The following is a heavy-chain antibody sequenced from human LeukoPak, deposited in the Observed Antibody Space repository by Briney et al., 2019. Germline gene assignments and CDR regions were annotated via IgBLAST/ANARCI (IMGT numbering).Heavy chain of an antibody. CDR1: GYTFTSYA. CDR3: ARVCGNGVCYIGETKFDY. V-gene: IGHV1-8*02. J-gene: IGHJ4*02. D-gene: IGHD2-8*01. CDR2: MNPNSGNT. Sequence: ASVKVSCKASGYTFTSYAMNWVRQAPGQGLEWMGWMNPNSGNTGYAQKFQGRVTMTRNTSISTAYMELSSLRSEDTAVYYCARVCGNGVCYIGETKFDYWGQGTLVTVSS.